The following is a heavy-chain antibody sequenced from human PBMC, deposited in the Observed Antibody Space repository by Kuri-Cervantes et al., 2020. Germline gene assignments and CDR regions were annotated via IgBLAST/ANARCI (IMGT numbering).Heavy chain of an antibody. Sequence: GGSLRLSCAASGFTFSSYAMHWVRQAPGRGLEWVSLIDYDGIDKSYSDSVKGRFTVSRDNFRNTLYLQMNSLRAEDTAVYYCAKMIYSYGTHYFDYWGQGTLVTVSS. V-gene: IGHV3-30*02. CDR3: AKMIYSYGTHYFDY. CDR2: IDYDGIDK. D-gene: IGHD5-18*01. J-gene: IGHJ4*02. CDR1: GFTFSSYA.